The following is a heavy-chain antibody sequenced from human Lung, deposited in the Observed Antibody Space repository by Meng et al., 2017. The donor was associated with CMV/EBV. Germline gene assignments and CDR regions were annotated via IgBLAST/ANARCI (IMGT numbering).Heavy chain of an antibody. J-gene: IGHJ6*02. V-gene: IGHV1-18*01. CDR3: ARDGYFDWLVPRLAAGRLEAQKDAYYYGMDV. CDR2: ISAYNGNT. CDR1: GYTFTSYG. D-gene: IGHD3-9*01. Sequence: ASXXVSCKASGYTFTSYGISWVRQAPGQGLEWMGWISAYNGNTNYAQKLQGRVTMTTDTSTSTAYMELRSLRSDDTAVYYCARDGYFDWLVPRLAAGRLEAQKDAYYYGMDVWGQGTSVTFSS.